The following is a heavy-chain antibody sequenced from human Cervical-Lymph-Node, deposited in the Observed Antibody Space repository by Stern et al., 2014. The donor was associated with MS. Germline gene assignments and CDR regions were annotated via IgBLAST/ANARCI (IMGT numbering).Heavy chain of an antibody. J-gene: IGHJ4*02. D-gene: IGHD2-15*01. V-gene: IGHV2-5*02. CDR1: GFSVATAGVG. CDR3: AHSRVKYCRGGTCYSSLFDY. CDR2: IYWAVDK. Sequence: QITLKESGPTLVKPTQTVTLTCTLSGFSVATAGVGVGWIRQPPGKALEWLELIYWAVDKFNSPSLKNRLTIIKDTSKNQVVLTMTNVDPVDTATYYCAHSRVKYCRGGTCYSSLFDYWGQGTLVTVSS.